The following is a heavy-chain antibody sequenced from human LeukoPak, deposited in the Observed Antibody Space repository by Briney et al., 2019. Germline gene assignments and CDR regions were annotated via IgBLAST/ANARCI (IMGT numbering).Heavy chain of an antibody. J-gene: IGHJ6*02. CDR1: GGTFSSYA. CDR2: IIPIFGTA. CDR3: ARAILAALYYYYGMDV. D-gene: IGHD6-13*01. Sequence: ASVKVSCKASGGTFSSYAISWVRQAPGQGLEWMGGIIPIFGTANYAQKFQGRVTITADESTSTAYMELSSLRSEDTAVYYCARAILAALYYYYGMDVWGQGTTVTVSS. V-gene: IGHV1-69*13.